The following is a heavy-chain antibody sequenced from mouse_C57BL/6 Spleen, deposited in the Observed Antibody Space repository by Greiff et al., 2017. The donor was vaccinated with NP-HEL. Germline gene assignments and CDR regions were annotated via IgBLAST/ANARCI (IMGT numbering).Heavy chain of an antibody. D-gene: IGHD2-13*01. V-gene: IGHV5-15*01. CDR1: GFTFSDYG. CDR3: ARVGDLYAMDY. J-gene: IGHJ4*01. Sequence: EVMLVESGGGLVQPGGSLKLSCAASGFTFSDYGMAWVRQAPRKGPEWVAFISNLAYSIYYADTVTGRFTISRENAKNTLYLEMSSLRSEDTAMYYCARVGDLYAMDYWGQGTSVTVSS. CDR2: ISNLAYSI.